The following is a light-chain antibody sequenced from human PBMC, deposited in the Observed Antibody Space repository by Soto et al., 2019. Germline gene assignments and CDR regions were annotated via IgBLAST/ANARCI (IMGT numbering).Light chain of an antibody. CDR3: QQYGSSPGT. CDR2: GAS. J-gene: IGKJ1*01. V-gene: IGKV3-20*01. CDR1: RSVSSSY. Sequence: EIVLTQSPGTLSLSPGERATLSCRASRSVSSSYLAWYQQKPGQTPRLLIYGASSRATGIPDRFSGSGSGTDFTLPITRLEPEEFAVYYCQQYGSSPGTVGQGTKVEIK.